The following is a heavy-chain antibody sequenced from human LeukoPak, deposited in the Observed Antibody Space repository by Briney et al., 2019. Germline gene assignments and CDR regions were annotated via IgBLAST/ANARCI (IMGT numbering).Heavy chain of an antibody. Sequence: SETLSLTCTVSGGSISSYYWSWIQQPPGKGLEWIGYIYYSGSTNYNPSLKSRVTISVDTSKNQFSLKLSSVTAADTAVYYCARAYYYGSGSLSYFDYWGQGTLVTVSS. J-gene: IGHJ4*02. CDR2: IYYSGST. CDR3: ARAYYYGSGSLSYFDY. V-gene: IGHV4-59*01. D-gene: IGHD3-10*01. CDR1: GGSISSYY.